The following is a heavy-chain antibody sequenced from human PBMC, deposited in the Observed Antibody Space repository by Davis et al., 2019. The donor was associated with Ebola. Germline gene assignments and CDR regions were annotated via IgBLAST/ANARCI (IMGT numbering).Heavy chain of an antibody. CDR1: GFTFSSYS. CDR2: ISSSGSTI. J-gene: IGHJ4*02. D-gene: IGHD6-13*01. Sequence: GESLKISCAASGFTFSSYSMNWVRQAPGKGLEWVSSISSSGSTIYYADSVKGRFTISRDNAKNSLYLQMNSLRAEDTAVYYCAKRYHSSSWGQGTLVTVSS. CDR3: AKRYHSSS. V-gene: IGHV3-21*04.